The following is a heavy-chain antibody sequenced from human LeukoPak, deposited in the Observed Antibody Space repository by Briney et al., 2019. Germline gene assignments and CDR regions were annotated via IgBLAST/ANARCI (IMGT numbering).Heavy chain of an antibody. J-gene: IGHJ4*02. CDR3: ARHARYSGSFPY. CDR1: GGSSSGYY. V-gene: IGHV4-34*01. Sequence: SETLSLTCAVYGGSSSGYYWSWIRQPPGKGLEWIGETNHSGSTNYNPSLKSRVTISVDTSKNQFSLKLSSVTAADTAVYYCARHARYSGSFPYWGQGTLVTVSS. D-gene: IGHD1-26*01. CDR2: TNHSGST.